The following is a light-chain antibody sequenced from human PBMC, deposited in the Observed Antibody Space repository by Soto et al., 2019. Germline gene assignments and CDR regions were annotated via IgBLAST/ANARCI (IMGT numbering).Light chain of an antibody. V-gene: IGKV2-28*01. CDR3: MQGVQMPPIT. CDR1: QSLQHSNGYNY. CDR2: LAS. J-gene: IGKJ5*01. Sequence: DIVMTQSPLSLPVTPGEPSSISCSASQSLQHSNGYNYLDWYFQKPGQSPQLLIYLASNRASGVPVRFSGSGSGTDFTLNISRVEAEDVGLYYCMQGVQMPPITFGQGTRLEIK.